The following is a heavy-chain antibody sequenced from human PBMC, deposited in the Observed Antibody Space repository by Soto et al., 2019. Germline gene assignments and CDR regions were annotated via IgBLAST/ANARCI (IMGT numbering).Heavy chain of an antibody. V-gene: IGHV3-53*04. Sequence: GGSLRLSCAASGFTVSSNYMSWVRQAPGKGLEWVSVIYSGGSTYYADSVKGRFTISRHNSKNTLYLQMNSLRAEDTAVYYCARVKGSSSSRFFDYWGQGTLVTVSS. CDR1: GFTVSSNY. CDR3: ARVKGSSSSRFFDY. J-gene: IGHJ4*02. CDR2: IYSGGST. D-gene: IGHD6-6*01.